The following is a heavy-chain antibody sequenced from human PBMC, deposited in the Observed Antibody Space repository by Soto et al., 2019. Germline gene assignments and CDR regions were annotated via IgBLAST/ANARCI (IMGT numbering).Heavy chain of an antibody. CDR3: ARGFHYYDSRGYYS. V-gene: IGHV4-59*01. CDR2: IYYSGST. J-gene: IGHJ4*02. CDR1: GGSISSYY. Sequence: SETLSLTCTVSGGSISSYYWSWIRQPPGKGLEWIGYIYYSGSTNYNPSLKSRVTISVDTSKNQFSLKLSSVTAADTAVYYCARGFHYYDSRGYYSWGQGPLVTVS. D-gene: IGHD3-22*01.